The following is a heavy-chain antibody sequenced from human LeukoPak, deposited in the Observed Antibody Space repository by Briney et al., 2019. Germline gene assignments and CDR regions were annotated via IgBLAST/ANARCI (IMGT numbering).Heavy chain of an antibody. J-gene: IGHJ6*02. V-gene: IGHV3-13*01. D-gene: IGHD2-2*01. CDR1: GFTFSSYD. CDR3: ARGSSTSPTDYYYGMDV. CDR2: IGTAGDT. Sequence: GSLRLSCAASGFTFSSYDMHWVRQATGKGLEWVSAIGTAGDTYYPGSVKGRFTISRENAKNSLYLQMNSLRAEDTAVYYCARGSSTSPTDYYYGMDVWGQGTTVTVSS.